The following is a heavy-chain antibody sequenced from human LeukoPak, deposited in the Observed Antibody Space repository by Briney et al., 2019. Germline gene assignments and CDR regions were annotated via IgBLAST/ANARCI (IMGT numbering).Heavy chain of an antibody. J-gene: IGHJ4*02. Sequence: PSETLSLTCTVSGGSISSSSYYWGWIRQPPGKGLEWIGYIYYSGSTYYNPSLKSRVTISVDTSENQFSLKLSSVTAADTAVYYCARARYDSSGSTFDYWGQGTLVTVSS. CDR1: GGSISSSSYY. CDR2: IYYSGST. CDR3: ARARYDSSGSTFDY. D-gene: IGHD3-22*01. V-gene: IGHV4-31*03.